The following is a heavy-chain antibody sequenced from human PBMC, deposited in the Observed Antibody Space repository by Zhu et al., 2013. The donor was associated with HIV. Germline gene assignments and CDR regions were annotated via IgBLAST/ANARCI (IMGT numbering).Heavy chain of an antibody. D-gene: IGHD2-2*01. Sequence: QVQLVQSGAEVKKPGASVKVSCKASGYTFTGYYMHWVRQTPGQGLERLGWIEPKNGETHFAQKFQGKVSMTRDKSISTAYMELTRLTSDDTAVYFCARDPAPSGAWYFDLWGRGTLVTVSS. J-gene: IGHJ2*01. CDR2: IEPKNGET. V-gene: IGHV1-2*02. CDR1: GYTFTGYY. CDR3: ARDPAPSGAWYFDL.